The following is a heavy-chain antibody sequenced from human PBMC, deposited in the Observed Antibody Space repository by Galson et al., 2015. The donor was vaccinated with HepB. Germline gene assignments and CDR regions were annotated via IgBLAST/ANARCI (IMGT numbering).Heavy chain of an antibody. D-gene: IGHD3-22*01. V-gene: IGHV4-31*03. Sequence: TLSLTCTVSSGSIYSGGYYWSRIRQHPGKGLEWIGYIYYSGSTYYNPSLQSRLTISVDTSDQFSLKLNSVTAADTAVYYCARTATTYHYETGGYYSPHWYFDLWGRGTLVSVSS. CDR3: ARTATTYHYETGGYYSPHWYFDL. J-gene: IGHJ2*01. CDR2: IYYSGST. CDR1: SGSIYSGGYY.